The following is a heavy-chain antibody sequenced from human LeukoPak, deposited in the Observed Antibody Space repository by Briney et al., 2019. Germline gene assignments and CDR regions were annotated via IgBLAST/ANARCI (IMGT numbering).Heavy chain of an antibody. CDR3: ARRAYYYDSSGPTIDY. D-gene: IGHD3-22*01. CDR1: GYSFTSYW. Sequence: KTGESLKISCKGSGYSFTSYWIGWVRQVPGKGLEWMGIIYPGDSDTRYSPSFQGQVTISADKSISTAYLQWSSLKASDTAMYYCARRAYYYDSSGPTIDYWGQGTLVTVSS. V-gene: IGHV5-51*01. CDR2: IYPGDSDT. J-gene: IGHJ4*02.